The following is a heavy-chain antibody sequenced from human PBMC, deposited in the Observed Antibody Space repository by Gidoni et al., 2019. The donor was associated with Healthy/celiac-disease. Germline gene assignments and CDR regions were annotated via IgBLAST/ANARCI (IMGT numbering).Heavy chain of an antibody. J-gene: IGHJ6*02. V-gene: IGHV3-21*01. CDR1: GFTFRCYS. Sequence: EVQLVESGGGLVKPGGSLRLSCAASGFTFRCYSMHWVRQAPGKGLEWVSSISSSSSYIYYADSVKGRFTISRDNAKNSLYLQMNSLRAEDTAVYYCARPLAGIVVVPAALYGMDVWGQGTTVTVSS. CDR3: ARPLAGIVVVPAALYGMDV. D-gene: IGHD2-2*01. CDR2: ISSSSSYI.